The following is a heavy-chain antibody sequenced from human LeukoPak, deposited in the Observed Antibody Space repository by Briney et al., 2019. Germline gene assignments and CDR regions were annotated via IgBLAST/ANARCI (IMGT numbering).Heavy chain of an antibody. J-gene: IGHJ4*02. V-gene: IGHV3-11*01. Sequence: GGSLRLSCAASGFTFSDYYMSWIRQAPGKGLEWVSYISSSGSTRYYADSVKGRFTISRDNAKNSLYLQMNSLRAEDTAVYYCARDPPPYYYDSSGSNPTDYWGQGTLVTVSS. CDR2: ISSSGSTR. D-gene: IGHD3-22*01. CDR3: ARDPPPYYYDSSGSNPTDY. CDR1: GFTFSDYY.